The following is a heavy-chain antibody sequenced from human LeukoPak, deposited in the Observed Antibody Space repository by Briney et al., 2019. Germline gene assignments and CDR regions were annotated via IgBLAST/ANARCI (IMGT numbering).Heavy chain of an antibody. V-gene: IGHV3-7*04. D-gene: IGHD3-10*01. CDR3: TRDALFGSGRTHLDF. Sequence: GGSLRLSCAASGFTFNRYWMSWVRQAPGKGLEWVANIKHDGSEAHYVDSVEGGFTISRDNAKNSLSLQINSLNLDDTGVYFCTRDALFGSGRTHLDFWSQGTLVSVSS. CDR1: GFTFNRYW. CDR2: IKHDGSEA. J-gene: IGHJ4*02.